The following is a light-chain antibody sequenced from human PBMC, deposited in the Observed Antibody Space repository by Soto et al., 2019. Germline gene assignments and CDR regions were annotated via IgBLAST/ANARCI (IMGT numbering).Light chain of an antibody. CDR2: AAS. V-gene: IGKV1-39*01. Sequence: DIQMTQSPSSLSASVGDRVTITCRASESISRHLNWYQQKPGKAPNLLIYAASTLQNGVPSRFSGSGSGTDFTHTISSLQPEDFSTCFCQQSYSTLSISFGQGTRLEIK. CDR3: QQSYSTLSIS. J-gene: IGKJ5*01. CDR1: ESISRH.